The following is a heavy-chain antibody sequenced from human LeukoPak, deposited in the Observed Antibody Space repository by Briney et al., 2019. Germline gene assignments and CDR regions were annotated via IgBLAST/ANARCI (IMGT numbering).Heavy chain of an antibody. CDR3: AKDATGNYYYMDV. Sequence: PGGSLRLSCAASGFIFSSYGMHWVRQAPGKGLEWVAFIRYDGSNKYYGDSVKGRFTISRDNSKNTLFLQMNSLRAEDTAVYYCAKDATGNYYYMDVWGKGTTVAVSS. CDR2: IRYDGSNK. J-gene: IGHJ6*03. CDR1: GFIFSSYG. V-gene: IGHV3-30*02.